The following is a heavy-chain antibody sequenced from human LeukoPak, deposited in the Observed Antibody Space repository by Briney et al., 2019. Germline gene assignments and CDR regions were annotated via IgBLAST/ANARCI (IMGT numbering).Heavy chain of an antibody. V-gene: IGHV1-18*01. Sequence: ASVKVSCKASGYTFTSYGISWVRQAPGQGLEWMGWISAYNGNTNYAQKLQGRVTMTTDTSTSTAYMELRSLRSDDTAVYYCARDIVAVPAAISLDYWGQGTLVTVSS. CDR3: ARDIVAVPAAISLDY. CDR2: ISAYNGNT. CDR1: GYTFTSYG. J-gene: IGHJ4*02. D-gene: IGHD2-2*02.